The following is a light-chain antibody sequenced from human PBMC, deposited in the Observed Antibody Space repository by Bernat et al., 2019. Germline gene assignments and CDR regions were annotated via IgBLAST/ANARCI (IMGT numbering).Light chain of an antibody. CDR3: CSFAGSSTLV. J-gene: IGLJ2*01. V-gene: IGLV2-11*01. CDR1: SSDVGTYNF. CDR2: EVT. Sequence: QSALTQPRSVPGSPGQSVTISCTGTSSDVGTYNFVSWYQQHPGKAPKLLIYEVTRRPSGVPDRFSGSKSGNTASLTVSGLQTEDEADYYCCSFAGSSTLVFGGGTKLTVL.